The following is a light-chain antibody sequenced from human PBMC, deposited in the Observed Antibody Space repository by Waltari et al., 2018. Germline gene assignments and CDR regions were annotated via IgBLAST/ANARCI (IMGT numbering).Light chain of an antibody. Sequence: DIVMTQSPASLAVSLGERATIHCKSSQRVLYSTNNKNYLAWYQQKPGQPPKLLIYWASTRESGVPDRFSGSGSGTDFTLTISSLQAEDVAVYYCQQYYSTPPTFGGGTKVEIK. V-gene: IGKV4-1*01. J-gene: IGKJ4*01. CDR3: QQYYSTPPT. CDR1: QRVLYSTNNKNY. CDR2: WAS.